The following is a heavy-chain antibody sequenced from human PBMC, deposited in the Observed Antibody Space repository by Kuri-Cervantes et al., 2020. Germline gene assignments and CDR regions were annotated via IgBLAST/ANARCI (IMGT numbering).Heavy chain of an antibody. V-gene: IGHV3-30*03. CDR3: ASGGPYDSSGFPANY. CDR2: ISYDGSNK. Sequence: GESLKISCAASGFTFSSYGMHWVRQAPGKGLEWVAVISYDGSNKYYADSVKGRFTISRDNSKNTLYLQMNSLRAEDTAVYYCASGGPYDSSGFPANYWGQGTLVTVSS. CDR1: GFTFSSYG. D-gene: IGHD3-22*01. J-gene: IGHJ4*02.